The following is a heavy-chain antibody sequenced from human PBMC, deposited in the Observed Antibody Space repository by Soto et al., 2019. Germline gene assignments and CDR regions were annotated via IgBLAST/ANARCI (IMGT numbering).Heavy chain of an antibody. V-gene: IGHV3-7*03. CDR2: IKGDGSDP. J-gene: IGHJ4*02. CDR1: GFTLNNYY. Sequence: SGGSLRLSCAASGFTLNNYYISWVRQAPGKGLEWVGSIKGDGSDPHYVDSVKGRFTISRDNAENSIYLQMNNLRAEDTAMYYCARDPVTADWGQGTLVTVSS. CDR3: ARDPVTAD.